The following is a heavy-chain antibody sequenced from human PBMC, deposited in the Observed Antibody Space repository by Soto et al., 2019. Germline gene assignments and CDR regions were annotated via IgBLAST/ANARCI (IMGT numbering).Heavy chain of an antibody. CDR3: AKRSSSWCFDS. CDR2: INGSGDST. J-gene: IGHJ4*02. Sequence: EVQLLESGGGLVQPGGSLRLSCAASGFTFSSYAMNWVRQAPGKWLEWVSVINGSGDSTYYAGSVKGQFTISRDNSKNTLYRQMNSLRAEDTAVYYCAKRSSSWCFDSWGQGTLVTVSP. CDR1: GFTFSSYA. V-gene: IGHV3-23*01. D-gene: IGHD6-13*01.